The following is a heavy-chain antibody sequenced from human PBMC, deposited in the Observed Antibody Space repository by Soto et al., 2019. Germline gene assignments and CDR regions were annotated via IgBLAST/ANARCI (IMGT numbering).Heavy chain of an antibody. CDR2: ISSSGSTI. CDR3: ARDLGYCSSTSCYATYYFDY. J-gene: IGHJ4*02. Sequence: GGSLRLSCAASGFTFSDYYMSWIRQAPGKGLEWVSYISSSGSTIYYADSVKGRFTISRDNAKNSLYLQMNSLRAEDTAVYYCARDLGYCSSTSCYATYYFDYWGQGTLVTVSS. CDR1: GFTFSDYY. D-gene: IGHD2-2*01. V-gene: IGHV3-11*01.